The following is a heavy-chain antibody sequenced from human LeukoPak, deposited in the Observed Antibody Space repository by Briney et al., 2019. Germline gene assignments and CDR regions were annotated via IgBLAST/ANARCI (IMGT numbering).Heavy chain of an antibody. CDR1: GFTFSSYA. J-gene: IGHJ4*02. Sequence: GRSLRLSCAASGFTFSSYAMHWVRQATGKGLEWVAVISYDGSNKYYADSVKGRFTISRDNSKNTLYLQMNSLRAEDTAVYYCARPIMVRGVILGSGVDYWGQGTLVTVSS. V-gene: IGHV3-30*04. D-gene: IGHD3-10*01. CDR3: ARPIMVRGVILGSGVDY. CDR2: ISYDGSNK.